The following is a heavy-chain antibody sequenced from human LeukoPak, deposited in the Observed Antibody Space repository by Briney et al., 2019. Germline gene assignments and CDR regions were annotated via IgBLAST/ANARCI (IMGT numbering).Heavy chain of an antibody. V-gene: IGHV3-23*01. J-gene: IGHJ4*02. CDR3: AKDPDSQGIAAAGYAY. D-gene: IGHD6-13*01. Sequence: GGSLRLSCAASGFTFRNYAMSWVRQAPGKGLEWVSAITDSGGDTYHADSVKGRFTISRDNSKNTLYLQMNSLRAEDTAVYYCAKDPDSQGIAAAGYAYWGQGTLVTVSS. CDR2: ITDSGGDT. CDR1: GFTFRNYA.